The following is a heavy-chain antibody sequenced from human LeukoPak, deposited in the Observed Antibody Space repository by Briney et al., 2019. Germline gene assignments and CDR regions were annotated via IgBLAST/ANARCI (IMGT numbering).Heavy chain of an antibody. CDR3: ARDLERGDAIYYYYYYMDV. CDR2: ISAYNGNT. D-gene: IGHD4-17*01. V-gene: IGHV1-18*01. J-gene: IGHJ6*03. Sequence: GASVKVSCKASGYTFTSYGISWVRQAPGQGLEWMGWISAYNGNTNYAQKLQGRVTMTTDTSTSTAYMELRSLRSDDTAVYYCARDLERGDAIYYYYYYMDVWGKGTTVTVSS. CDR1: GYTFTSYG.